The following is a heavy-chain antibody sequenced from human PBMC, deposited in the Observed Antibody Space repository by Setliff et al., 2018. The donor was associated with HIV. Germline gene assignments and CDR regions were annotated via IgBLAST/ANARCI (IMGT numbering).Heavy chain of an antibody. CDR2: IYYTGRS. CDR1: GGSISSSDYY. J-gene: IGHJ1*01. V-gene: IGHV4-39*07. CDR3: ARARRAGSGPKYFQH. Sequence: PSETLSLTCTVSGGSISSSDYYWGWIRQPPGKGLEWIGSIYYTGRSFHNPSLKSRVTMSVDKSKNQFSLRLSSVTAADTAVYYCARARRAGSGPKYFQHWGQGTLVTVSS. D-gene: IGHD2-15*01.